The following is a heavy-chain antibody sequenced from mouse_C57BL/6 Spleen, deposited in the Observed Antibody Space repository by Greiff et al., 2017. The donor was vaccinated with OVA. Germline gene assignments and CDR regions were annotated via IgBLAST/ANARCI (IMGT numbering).Heavy chain of an antibody. J-gene: IGHJ2*01. D-gene: IGHD1-1*01. CDR2: IWTGGGT. CDR1: GFSLTSYA. CDR3: ARSPYYYGSSYSFFDY. Sequence: VKLLESGPGLVAPSQSLSITCTVSGFSLTSYAISWVRQPPGKGLEWLGVIWTGGGTNYNSALKSRLSISKDNSKSQVFLKMNSLQTDDTARYYCARSPYYYGSSYSFFDYWGQGTTLTVSS. V-gene: IGHV2-9-1*01.